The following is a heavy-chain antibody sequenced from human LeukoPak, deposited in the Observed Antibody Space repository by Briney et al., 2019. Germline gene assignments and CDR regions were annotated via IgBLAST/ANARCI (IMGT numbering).Heavy chain of an antibody. Sequence: GGSLRLSCAASEFTFSSYGMHWVRQAPGKGLEWVAVISYDGSNKLYADSVKGRFTISRDNSKNTLYLQINSLRAGDTAVYYCAREGYRDYYYGMDVWGQGTTVTVSS. CDR3: AREGYRDYYYGMDV. V-gene: IGHV3-33*08. CDR1: EFTFSSYG. J-gene: IGHJ6*02. CDR2: ISYDGSNK. D-gene: IGHD1-1*01.